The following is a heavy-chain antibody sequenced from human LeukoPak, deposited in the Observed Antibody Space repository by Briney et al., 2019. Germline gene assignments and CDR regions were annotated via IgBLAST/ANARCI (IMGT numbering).Heavy chain of an antibody. Sequence: GGSLRLSCAASGFTFSSYSMNWVRQAPGKGLEWVSSISSSSSHIYYADSVKGRFTISRDNAKNSLYLQMNSLRAEDTAVYYCAHGTVYQLDYWGQGTLVTVSS. J-gene: IGHJ4*02. CDR3: AHGTVYQLDY. CDR1: GFTFSSYS. CDR2: ISSSSSHI. V-gene: IGHV3-21*04. D-gene: IGHD2-2*01.